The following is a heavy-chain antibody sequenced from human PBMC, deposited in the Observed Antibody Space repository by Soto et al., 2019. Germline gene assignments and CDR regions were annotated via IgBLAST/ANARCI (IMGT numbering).Heavy chain of an antibody. V-gene: IGHV3-33*01. CDR1: GFTFSSYG. CDR2: IWYDGSNK. Sequence: RGGSLRLSCAASGFTFSSYGMHWVRQAPGKGLEWVAVIWYDGSNKYYADSVKGRFTISRDNSKNTLYLQMNSLRAEDTAVYYCARALDYYGSGNTNPDYWGQGTLVTVSS. CDR3: ARALDYYGSGNTNPDY. D-gene: IGHD3-10*01. J-gene: IGHJ4*02.